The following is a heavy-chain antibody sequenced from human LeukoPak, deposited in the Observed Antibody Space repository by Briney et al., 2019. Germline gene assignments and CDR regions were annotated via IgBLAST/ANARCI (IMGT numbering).Heavy chain of an antibody. CDR3: ASYRGAFFQH. CDR1: GGSFSGYY. V-gene: IGHV4-34*01. J-gene: IGHJ1*01. CDR2: INHSGST. Sequence: SETLSLTCAVYGGSFSGYYWSWIRQPPGKGLEWIGEINHSGSTNYNPSLKSRVTISVDTSKNQFSLKLSSVTAADTAVYYCASYRGAFFQHWGQGTLVTVCS. D-gene: IGHD4-23*01.